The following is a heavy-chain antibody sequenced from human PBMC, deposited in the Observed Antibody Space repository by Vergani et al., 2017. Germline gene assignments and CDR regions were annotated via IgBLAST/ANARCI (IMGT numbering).Heavy chain of an antibody. J-gene: IGHJ5*02. D-gene: IGHD6-19*01. V-gene: IGHV4-39*01. CDR3: ARHSTVEWLVKLGWIDP. CDR2: IYYSGST. Sequence: QLQLQESGPGLVKPSATLSLTCSVSGASIRSSYYYLGWIRQPPGKGLEWIASIYYSGSTYYNPSLKSRVTISVDTSKNQFSLKLISVTAADTAVYFCARHSTVEWLVKLGWIDPWGQGILVTVSS. CDR1: GASIRSSYYY.